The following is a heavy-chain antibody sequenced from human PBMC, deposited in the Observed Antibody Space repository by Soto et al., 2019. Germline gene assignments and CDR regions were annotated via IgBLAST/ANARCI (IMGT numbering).Heavy chain of an antibody. CDR1: GYTFSDYA. J-gene: IGHJ2*01. CDR3: VRCYCSVGSCYACWHFDL. Sequence: QVQLVQSGGEVKKPGASVKVSCQAYGYTFSDYAIRWVRQAPGQGLEWMGWISASTRNTDQAQNFQGRVIMTLDTSTNTAYMELRSLRSDDTAVYYCVRCYCSVGSCYACWHFDLWGRGTLVTVSS. D-gene: IGHD2-15*01. CDR2: ISASTRNT. V-gene: IGHV1-18*01.